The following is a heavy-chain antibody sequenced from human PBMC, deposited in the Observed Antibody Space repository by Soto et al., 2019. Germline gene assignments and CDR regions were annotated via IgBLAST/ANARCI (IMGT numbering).Heavy chain of an antibody. CDR1: GFTFSDYY. CDR2: ISSSGRTI. V-gene: IGHV3-11*01. D-gene: IGHD5-12*01. Sequence: QVQLVESGGGLVKPGGSLRLSCAASGFTFSDYYMSWIRQAPGKGLEWVSYISSSGRTIYYADSVKGRFTISRDNAKNSXYXXMNSLRAEDTAVYYCAREDGYNYSPYYYYYYGMDVWGQGTTVTVSS. CDR3: AREDGYNYSPYYYYYYGMDV. J-gene: IGHJ6*02.